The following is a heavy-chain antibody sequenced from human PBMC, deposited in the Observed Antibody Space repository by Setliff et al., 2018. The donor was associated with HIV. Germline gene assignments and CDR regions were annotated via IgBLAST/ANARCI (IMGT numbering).Heavy chain of an antibody. D-gene: IGHD5-12*01. Sequence: ASVKVSCKTSEYSFTDYYIHWIRQAPGQGLEWMGRINPNSGGTDYAQKFLGRVTMTRDTSISTVYMELTSLRSDDTAIYYCARDANYGSSGYDREYSDYWGQGTLVTVSS. CDR3: ARDANYGSSGYDREYSDY. V-gene: IGHV1-2*06. CDR2: INPNSGGT. J-gene: IGHJ4*02. CDR1: EYSFTDYY.